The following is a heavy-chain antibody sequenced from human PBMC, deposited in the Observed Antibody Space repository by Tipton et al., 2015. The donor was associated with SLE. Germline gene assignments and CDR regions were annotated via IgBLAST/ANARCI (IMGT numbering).Heavy chain of an antibody. J-gene: IGHJ1*01. CDR2: IIPIFGTA. CDR1: GGTFSSYA. Sequence: QLVQSGAEVKKPGSSVKVSCKASGGTFSSYAISWVRQAPGQGLEWMGGIIPIFGTANYAQKFQGRVTITTDESTSTAYMELSSLRSEDAAVYYCARGVKQLVRTEYFQHWGQGTLVTVSS. CDR3: ARGVKQLVRTEYFQH. D-gene: IGHD6-6*01. V-gene: IGHV1-69*05.